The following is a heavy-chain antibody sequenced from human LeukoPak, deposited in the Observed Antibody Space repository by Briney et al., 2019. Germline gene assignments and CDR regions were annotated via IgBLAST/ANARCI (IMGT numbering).Heavy chain of an antibody. CDR1: DDSLRSSTYY. CDR2: IYYSGST. J-gene: IGHJ5*02. Sequence: SETLSLTCNVSDDSLRSSTYYWGWIRQPPGKGLEWIGNIYYSGSTNYNPSLKSRVTISVDTSKNQFSLKLSSVTAADTAVYYCATEAAGTQRNWFDPWGQGTLVTVSS. CDR3: ATEAAGTQRNWFDP. D-gene: IGHD6-13*01. V-gene: IGHV4-39*07.